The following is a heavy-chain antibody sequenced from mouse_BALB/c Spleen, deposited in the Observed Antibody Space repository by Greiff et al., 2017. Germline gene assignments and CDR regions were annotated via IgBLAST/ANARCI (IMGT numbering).Heavy chain of an antibody. J-gene: IGHJ4*01. D-gene: IGHD1-1*01. CDR2: IWSGGST. CDR3: ARKRGLLRVYYAMDY. Sequence: QVHVKQSGPGLVQPSQSLSITCTVSGFSLTSYGVHWVRQSPGKGLEWLGVIWSGGSTDYNAAFISRLSISKDNSKSQVFFKMNSLQANDTAIYYCARKRGLLRVYYAMDYWGQGTSVTVSS. CDR1: GFSLTSYG. V-gene: IGHV2-2*02.